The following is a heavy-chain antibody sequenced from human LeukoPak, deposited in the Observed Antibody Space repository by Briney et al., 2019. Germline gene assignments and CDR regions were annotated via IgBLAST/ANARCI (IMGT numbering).Heavy chain of an antibody. Sequence: SETLSLTCAVYGGSFSGYYWSWIRQPPGKGLEWIGYIYYSGSTYYNPSLKSRVTISVDTSKNQFSLKLSSVTAADTAVYYCAREPPPFDYWGQGTLVTVSS. CDR1: GGSFSGYY. CDR2: IYYSGST. CDR3: AREPPPFDY. V-gene: IGHV4-30-4*08. J-gene: IGHJ4*02.